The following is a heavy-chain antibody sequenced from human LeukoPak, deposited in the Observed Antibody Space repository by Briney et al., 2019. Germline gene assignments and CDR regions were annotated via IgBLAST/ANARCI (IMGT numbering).Heavy chain of an antibody. CDR3: ARDSGGYYDSSGYYAYFDY. J-gene: IGHJ4*02. Sequence: TSETLSLTCTVSGGSISSYYWSWIRQPPGKGLEWIGYIYYSGSTNYNPSLKSRVTISVDTSKNQFSLKLSSVTAADTAVYYCARDSGGYYDSSGYYAYFDYWGQGTLVTVSS. V-gene: IGHV4-59*01. CDR2: IYYSGST. D-gene: IGHD3-22*01. CDR1: GGSISSYY.